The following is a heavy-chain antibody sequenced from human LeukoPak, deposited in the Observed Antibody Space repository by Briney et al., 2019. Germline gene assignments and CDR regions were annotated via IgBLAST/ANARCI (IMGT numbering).Heavy chain of an antibody. J-gene: IGHJ4*02. CDR1: GFTFSSYG. CDR3: ARDGGDYSNYKFDY. Sequence: PGGSLRLSCAASGFTFSSYGMHWVRQAPGKGLEWVAVIWYDGSNKYYADSVKGGFTISRDNYKNTLYQQMNSLRAEDTAVYYCARDGGDYSNYKFDYWGQGTLVTVPS. D-gene: IGHD4-11*01. CDR2: IWYDGSNK. V-gene: IGHV3-33*01.